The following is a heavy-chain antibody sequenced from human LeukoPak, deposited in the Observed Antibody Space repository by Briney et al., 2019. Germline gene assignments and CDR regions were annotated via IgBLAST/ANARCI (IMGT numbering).Heavy chain of an antibody. J-gene: IGHJ4*02. V-gene: IGHV3-30*04. CDR2: TSNDGNI. D-gene: IGHD1-1*01. Sequence: PGRSLRLSCAASEFTFSSYPIHWVRQAPGKGLEWVAITSNDGNIYYADSVKGRFTIARDNSKSMLFLQMNGLRAEDTALYYCAKDPNWEGGYWGQGTLVTVSS. CDR3: AKDPNWEGGY. CDR1: EFTFSSYP.